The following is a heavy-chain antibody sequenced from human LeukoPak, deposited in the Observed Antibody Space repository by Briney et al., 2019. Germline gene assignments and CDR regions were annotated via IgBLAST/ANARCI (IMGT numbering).Heavy chain of an antibody. J-gene: IGHJ4*02. CDR3: ARVWGYTYGYFDY. CDR1: DYSISSEYY. Sequence: SDTLSLPYGVCDYSISSEYYLGWTRQPPGKGLEWIGSIYHSGTAYYNPSLNSRLTISVDTSKNQFSLKLNSVTAADTAVYYCARVWGYTYGYFDYWGQGTLVIVSS. CDR2: IYHSGTA. D-gene: IGHD5-18*01. V-gene: IGHV4-38-2*01.